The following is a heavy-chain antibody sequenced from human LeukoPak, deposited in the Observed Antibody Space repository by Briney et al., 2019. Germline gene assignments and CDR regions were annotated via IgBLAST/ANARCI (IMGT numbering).Heavy chain of an antibody. Sequence: GASVTVSCKASGYTFTSYDINWVRQATGQGLEWMGWMNPNSGNTGYAQKFQGRVTMTRNTSISTAYMELSSLRSEDTAVYYCARVHYGYSGYDNFDYWGQGTLVTVSS. CDR2: MNPNSGNT. CDR3: ARVHYGYSGYDNFDY. V-gene: IGHV1-8*01. CDR1: GYTFTSYD. D-gene: IGHD5-12*01. J-gene: IGHJ4*02.